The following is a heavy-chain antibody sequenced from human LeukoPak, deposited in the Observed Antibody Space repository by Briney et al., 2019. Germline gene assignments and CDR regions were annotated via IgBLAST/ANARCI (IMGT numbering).Heavy chain of an antibody. CDR2: IYYSGST. J-gene: IGHJ6*02. D-gene: IGHD6-19*01. Sequence: SETLSLTCTVSGGSISSYYWSWIRQPPGKGLEWIGYIYYSGSTNYNPSLKSRVTISVDTSKNQFSLKLSSVTAADTAVYYCARDSRRANGWSADYYGMDVWGQGTTVTVSS. V-gene: IGHV4-59*01. CDR3: ARDSRRANGWSADYYGMDV. CDR1: GGSISSYY.